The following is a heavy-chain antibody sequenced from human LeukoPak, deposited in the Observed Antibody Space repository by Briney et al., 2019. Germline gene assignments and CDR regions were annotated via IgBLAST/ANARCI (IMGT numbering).Heavy chain of an antibody. CDR2: ISYDGGNK. CDR3: ARDQSARDFYYYMDV. D-gene: IGHD3-10*01. J-gene: IGHJ6*04. Sequence: GGSLRLSCLASGFALHTYGIHWVRQAPGKGLEWVAVISYDGGNKFFADAVGGRFTISRDNPKSTVYLEMNSLRAEDTAVYFCARDQSARDFYYYMDVWGEGTTVTVSS. CDR1: GFALHTYG. V-gene: IGHV3-30*03.